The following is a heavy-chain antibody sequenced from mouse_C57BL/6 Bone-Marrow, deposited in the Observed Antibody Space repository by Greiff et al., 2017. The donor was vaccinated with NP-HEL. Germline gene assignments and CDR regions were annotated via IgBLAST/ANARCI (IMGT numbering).Heavy chain of an antibody. D-gene: IGHD2-5*01. CDR3: ARSYYSNYAGDY. Sequence: VQLQHSGAELARPGASVKLSCKASGYTFTSYGISWVKQRTGQGLEWIGEIYPRSGNTYYNEKFKGKATLTADKSSSTAYMELRSLTSEDSAVYFCARSYYSNYAGDYWGQGTTLTVSS. CDR1: GYTFTSYG. CDR2: IYPRSGNT. J-gene: IGHJ2*01. V-gene: IGHV1-81*01.